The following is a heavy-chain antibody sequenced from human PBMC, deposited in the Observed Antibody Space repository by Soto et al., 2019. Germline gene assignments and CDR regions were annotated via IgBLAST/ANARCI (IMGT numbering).Heavy chain of an antibody. J-gene: IGHJ4*02. V-gene: IGHV3-30*18. CDR2: ISNDGTTD. D-gene: IGHD2-2*01. Sequence: ESGGGVVQPRRSLRLSSAASGFTFSNYGIHWVRQAPCKGLEWVAVISNDGTTDYCADSVKGRFTISRDNSKNTMFLQVRSLGAEDTAVYYCTKEGVLLGPAMIFGFDCWVLGTLVTVSS. CDR3: TKEGVLLGPAMIFGFDC. CDR1: GFTFSNYG.